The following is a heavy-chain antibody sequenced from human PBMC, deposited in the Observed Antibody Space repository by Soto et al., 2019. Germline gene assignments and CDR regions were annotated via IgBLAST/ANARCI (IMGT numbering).Heavy chain of an antibody. V-gene: IGHV4-30-2*01. CDR2: IYHSGST. CDR3: ARGIAAAGPKLDY. CDR1: GGSISSGGYS. D-gene: IGHD6-13*01. J-gene: IGHJ4*02. Sequence: PSETLSLTCAVSGGSISSGGYSWSWIRQPPGKGLEWIGYIYHSGSTYYNPSLKSRVTISVDTSKNSLYLQMNSLRADDTAVYYCARGIAAAGPKLDYWGQGTLVTVSS.